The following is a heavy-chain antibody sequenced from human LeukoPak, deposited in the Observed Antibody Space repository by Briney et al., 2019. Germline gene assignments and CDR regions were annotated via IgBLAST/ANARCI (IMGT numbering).Heavy chain of an antibody. CDR3: ARVGVGTRMDV. Sequence: SETLSLTCTVSGGSISSYYRSWIRQPPGKGLEWIGYIYYSGSTNYNPSLKSRVTISVETSNNQFSLKLSSVSAADTAVYYCARVGVGTRMDVWGQGTTVTVSS. J-gene: IGHJ6*02. V-gene: IGHV4-59*01. CDR1: GGSISSYY. CDR2: IYYSGST. D-gene: IGHD2-21*02.